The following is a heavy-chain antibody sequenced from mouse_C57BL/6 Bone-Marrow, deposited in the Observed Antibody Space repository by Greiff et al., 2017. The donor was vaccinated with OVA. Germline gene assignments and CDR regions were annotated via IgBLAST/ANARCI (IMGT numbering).Heavy chain of an antibody. D-gene: IGHD2-1*01. V-gene: IGHV1-75*01. J-gene: IGHJ3*01. CDR3: ARSYYYGNYRFAY. CDR2: IFPGSGST. Sequence: VQLQESGPELVKPGASVKISCKASGYTFTDYYINWVKQRPGQGLEWIGWIFPGSGSTYYNEKFKGKATLTVDKSSSTAYMLLSSLTSEDSAVYFCARSYYYGNYRFAYWGQGTLVTVSA. CDR1: GYTFTDYY.